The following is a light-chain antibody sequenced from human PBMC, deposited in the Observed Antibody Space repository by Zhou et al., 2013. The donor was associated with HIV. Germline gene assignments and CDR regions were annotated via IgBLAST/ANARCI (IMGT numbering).Light chain of an antibody. CDR3: QQYNSYSIT. V-gene: IGKV3-11*01. Sequence: ETALTQSPATLSLSPGERATLSCRASQSVGNYLAWYQQKYGQAPRLLIYDAFKRVSGIPDRFRGSGSGTDFTLTISSLQPDDFATYYCQQYNSYSITFGQGTRLEIK. J-gene: IGKJ5*01. CDR2: DAF. CDR1: QSVGNY.